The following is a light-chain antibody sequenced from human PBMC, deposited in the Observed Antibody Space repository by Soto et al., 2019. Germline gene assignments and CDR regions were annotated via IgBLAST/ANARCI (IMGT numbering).Light chain of an antibody. CDR3: QQYGSSRT. CDR1: QSVSSSY. J-gene: IGKJ1*01. CDR2: DAS. V-gene: IGKV3-20*01. Sequence: EIVLTQSPGTLSLSPGERATLSCRASQSVSSSYLAWYQQKPGQAPRLLIYDASSRATGIPDRFSGSGSGTDFTLTISSLEPEDFAVYYCQQYGSSRTFGQGTKGEI.